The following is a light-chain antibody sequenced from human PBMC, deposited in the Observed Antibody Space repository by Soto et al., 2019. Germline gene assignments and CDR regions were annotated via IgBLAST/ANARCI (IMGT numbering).Light chain of an antibody. CDR2: KAS. Sequence: DIPMTQSPSTLSASVGDRVTITCRASQSIDSWLAWYQQKPGKAPKLLIYKASSLQSGVPSRFSGSGSGTEFTLTISSLQPDDFATYYCQQYNTYSPDTFGPGTKVDIK. CDR1: QSIDSW. J-gene: IGKJ3*01. V-gene: IGKV1-5*03. CDR3: QQYNTYSPDT.